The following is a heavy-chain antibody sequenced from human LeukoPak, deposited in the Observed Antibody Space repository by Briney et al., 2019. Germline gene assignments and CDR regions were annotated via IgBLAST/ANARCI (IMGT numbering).Heavy chain of an antibody. Sequence: PSETLSLTCTVSGGSISSSSYYWGWIRQPPGKGLEWLGSIYYSGSTYYNPSLKSRVTISVDTSKNQFSLKLSSVTAADTAVYYCARFAPYYYGSGSKYFDYWGQGTLVTVSS. CDR3: ARFAPYYYGSGSKYFDY. J-gene: IGHJ4*02. V-gene: IGHV4-39*01. D-gene: IGHD3-10*01. CDR1: GGSISSSSYY. CDR2: IYYSGST.